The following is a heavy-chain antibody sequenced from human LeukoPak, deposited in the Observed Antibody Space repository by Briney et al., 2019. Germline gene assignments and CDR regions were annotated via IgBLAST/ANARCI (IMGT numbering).Heavy chain of an antibody. Sequence: GESLKISCKASGYTFSDYWIGWVRQMPGEGLEWMGIIYPGESDIRYSPSFQGQVTISADKSINTAYLQWTSLKASDTAIYYCARHAFHNDNSDYYFAHWGQGTLVTVSS. D-gene: IGHD3-22*01. J-gene: IGHJ4*02. CDR1: GYTFSDYW. CDR3: ARHAFHNDNSDYYFAH. V-gene: IGHV5-51*01. CDR2: IYPGESDI.